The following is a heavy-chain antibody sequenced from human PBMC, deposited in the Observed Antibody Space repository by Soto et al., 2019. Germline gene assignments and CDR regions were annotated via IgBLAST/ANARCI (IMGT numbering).Heavy chain of an antibody. CDR2: ISWNSGSI. CDR1: GFTFDDYA. CDR3: AKGDSGNDPGGAFDI. Sequence: EVQLVESGGGLVQPGRSLRLSCAASGFTFDDYAMHWVRQAPGKGLEWVSGISWNSGSIGYADSVKGRFTISRDNAKNSLYLQMNSVGAEDTALYYCAKGDSGNDPGGAFDIWGQGTMVTVSS. J-gene: IGHJ3*02. V-gene: IGHV3-9*01. D-gene: IGHD1-26*01.